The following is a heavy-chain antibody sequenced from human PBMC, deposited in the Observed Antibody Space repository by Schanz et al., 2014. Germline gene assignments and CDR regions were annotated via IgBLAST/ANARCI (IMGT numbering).Heavy chain of an antibody. D-gene: IGHD1-26*01. V-gene: IGHV3-23*04. CDR2: ITDSGGST. Sequence: EVQLVESGGGLAQPGGSLRLSCAASGFTFSSYAMSWVRQAPGKGLEWVSAITDSGGSTYYADSVKGRFTISRDNSKNTLYLQMNSLRAEDSAVYYCAKVGPYSGSLGAFDIWGQGTMVTVSS. CDR1: GFTFSSYA. CDR3: AKVGPYSGSLGAFDI. J-gene: IGHJ3*02.